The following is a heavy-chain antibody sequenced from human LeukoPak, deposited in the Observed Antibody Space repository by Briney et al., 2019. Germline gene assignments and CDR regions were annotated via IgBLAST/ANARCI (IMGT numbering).Heavy chain of an antibody. Sequence: ASVKVSCKASGGTFSSYAISWVRQAPGQGLEWMGGIIPIFGTANYAQKFQGRVTITADESTSTAYMELSSLRSEDTAVYYCARWGEDIVVVPAAMRDNRFYPWGQGTLVTVSS. D-gene: IGHD2-2*01. V-gene: IGHV1-69*13. CDR1: GGTFSSYA. J-gene: IGHJ5*02. CDR3: ARWGEDIVVVPAAMRDNRFYP. CDR2: IIPIFGTA.